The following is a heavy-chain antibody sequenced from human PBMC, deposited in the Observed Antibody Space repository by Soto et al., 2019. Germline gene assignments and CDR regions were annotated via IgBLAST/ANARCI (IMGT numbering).Heavy chain of an antibody. CDR2: MYHTGIT. CDR3: ARESYNESNVGYFEL. CDR1: RGSISSSNW. Sequence: QVQLQESGPGLVKPSGTLSLTCAVSRGSISSSNWWRWVRQSPGKGLEWIGAMYHTGITNYSPSLKSRVTMSVDKSNNQFSLKLSSVTAAETAVYYCARESYNESNVGYFELWWRGTLVSVSS. D-gene: IGHD1-26*01. J-gene: IGHJ2*01. V-gene: IGHV4-4*02.